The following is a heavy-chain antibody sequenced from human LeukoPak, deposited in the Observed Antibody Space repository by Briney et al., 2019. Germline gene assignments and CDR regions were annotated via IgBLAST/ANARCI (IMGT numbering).Heavy chain of an antibody. V-gene: IGHV3-15*01. CDR1: GFIFNNYA. D-gene: IGHD3-22*01. CDR2: IKSKTDGGTT. J-gene: IGHJ4*02. Sequence: GGSLRLSCAASGFIFNNYAMTWVRQAPGKGLEWVGRIKSKTDGGTTDYAAPVKGRFTISRDDSKNTLYLQMNSLKTEDTAVYYCTTAGGGHYYDSSGYYYEYWGQGTLVTVSS. CDR3: TTAGGGHYYDSSGYYYEY.